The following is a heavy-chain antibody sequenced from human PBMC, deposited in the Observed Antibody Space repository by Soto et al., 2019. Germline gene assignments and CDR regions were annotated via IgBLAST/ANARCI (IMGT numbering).Heavy chain of an antibody. D-gene: IGHD3-9*01. CDR3: ARSSDILTGPRGPTYYYYGMDV. V-gene: IGHV1-69*13. J-gene: IGHJ6*02. CDR2: IIPIFGTA. Sequence: GASVKVSCKASGGTFSSYAISWVRQAPGQGLEWMGGIIPIFGTANYAQKFQGRVTITADESTSTAYMELSSLRSEDTAVYYCARSSDILTGPRGPTYYYYGMDVWGQGTTVTVS. CDR1: GGTFSSYA.